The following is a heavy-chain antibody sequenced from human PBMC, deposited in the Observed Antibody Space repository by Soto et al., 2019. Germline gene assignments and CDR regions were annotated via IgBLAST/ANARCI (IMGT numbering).Heavy chain of an antibody. D-gene: IGHD1-1*01. Sequence: GESLKISCAVSGFTFSAYWMHWVRQVPGKGLTWVSRISDDGSTATYADSVKGRFVISRDNAKNSLYLEMNTLRADDSGLYYCARGPRVSSTGTGAHWGRGTLVTVSS. CDR1: GFTFSAYW. CDR2: ISDDGSTA. CDR3: ARGPRVSSTGTGAH. J-gene: IGHJ4*02. V-gene: IGHV3-74*01.